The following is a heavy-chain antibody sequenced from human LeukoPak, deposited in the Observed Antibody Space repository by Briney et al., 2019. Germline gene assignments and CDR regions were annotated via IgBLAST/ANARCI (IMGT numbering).Heavy chain of an antibody. D-gene: IGHD3-22*01. CDR1: GFTVSSNY. J-gene: IGHJ4*02. CDR3: ARAYYDSSGYHDY. CDR2: IYSGGST. V-gene: IGHV3-53*01. Sequence: GSLRLSCAASGFTVSSNYMSWVRQAPGKGLEWVSVIYSGGSTYYADSVKGRFTISRDNSKNTLYLQMNSLRAEDTAVYYCARAYYDSSGYHDYWGQGTLDTVSS.